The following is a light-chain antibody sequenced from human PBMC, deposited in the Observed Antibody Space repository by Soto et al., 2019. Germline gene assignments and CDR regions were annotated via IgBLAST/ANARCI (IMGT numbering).Light chain of an antibody. J-gene: IGKJ3*01. CDR2: DAS. V-gene: IGKV3-11*01. Sequence: EIVLTQSPAILSLSPGERATLSCRASQSVSDYLGWYQQKPGQPPRLLIYDASNRATGIPARFSGSGFRTDFTLTISSLEPEDFAVYYCQQRSDWAFSFGPGTKVDIK. CDR3: QQRSDWAFS. CDR1: QSVSDY.